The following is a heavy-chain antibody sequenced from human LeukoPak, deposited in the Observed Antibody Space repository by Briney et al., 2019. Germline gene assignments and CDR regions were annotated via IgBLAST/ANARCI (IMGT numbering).Heavy chain of an antibody. V-gene: IGHV3-53*01. CDR2: DHSGGNT. CDR1: GFTVSSNY. Sequence: GGSLRLSCAASGFTVSSNYMNWVRQAPGKGLEWVSIDHSGGNTYYADSVKGRFTISRDNSKNTLYLQMNSLRAEDTAVYYCARCPSGGNYMDVWDKGTTVTVSS. J-gene: IGHJ6*03. CDR3: ARCPSGGNYMDV. D-gene: IGHD4-23*01.